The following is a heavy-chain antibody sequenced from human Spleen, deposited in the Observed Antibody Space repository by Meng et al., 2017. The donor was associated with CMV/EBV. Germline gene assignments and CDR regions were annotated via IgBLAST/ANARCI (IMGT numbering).Heavy chain of an antibody. CDR1: GHTFAVFW. CDR2: VNPKSGGT. CDR3: ARDVQSGAAGY. J-gene: IGHJ4*02. V-gene: IGHV1-2*02. D-gene: IGHD3-10*01. Sequence: FCKPSGHTFAVFWMHWVRQAAGQGPEWMGWVNPKSGGTKFAQKFEGRVTMTTDTSTRTIYLELNRLRNDDTAMYYCARDVQSGAAGYWGQGTLVTVSS.